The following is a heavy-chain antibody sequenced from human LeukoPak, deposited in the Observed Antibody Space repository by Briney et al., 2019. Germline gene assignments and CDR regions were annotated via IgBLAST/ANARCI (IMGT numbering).Heavy chain of an antibody. J-gene: IGHJ4*02. CDR2: IWYDGSNK. D-gene: IGHD3-3*01. CDR1: GFTFSSYG. V-gene: IGHV3-33*01. Sequence: PGRSLGLSCAASGFTFSSYGMHWVRQAPGKGLEWVAVIWYDGSNKYYADSVKGRFTISRDNSKNTLYLQMNSLRAEDTAVYYCAREPHSYYDFWSGFTNRGAYFDYWGQGTLVTVSS. CDR3: AREPHSYYDFWSGFTNRGAYFDY.